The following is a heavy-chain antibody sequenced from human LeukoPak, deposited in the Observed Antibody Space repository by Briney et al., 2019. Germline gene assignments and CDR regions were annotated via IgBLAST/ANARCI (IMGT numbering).Heavy chain of an antibody. CDR2: IYHSGST. D-gene: IGHD3-22*01. CDR3: ARERYYDSSGSNWFDP. CDR1: GGSISSGGYS. Sequence: PSQTPSLTCAVSGGSISSGGYSWSWIRQPPGKGLEWIGYIYHSGSTYYNPSLKSRVTISVDRSKNQFSLKLSSVTAADTAVYYCARERYYDSSGSNWFDPWGQGTLVTVSS. J-gene: IGHJ5*02. V-gene: IGHV4-30-2*01.